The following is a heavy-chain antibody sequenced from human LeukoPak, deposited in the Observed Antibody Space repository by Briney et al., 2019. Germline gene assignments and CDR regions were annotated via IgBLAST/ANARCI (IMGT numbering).Heavy chain of an antibody. D-gene: IGHD7-27*01. CDR2: IRSKAYGGTT. Sequence: GRSLRLSCTASGFTFGDYAVSWVRQAPGKGLEWVGFIRSKAYGGTTEYAASVKGRFTISRDDSKSIAYLQMNSLKTEDTAVYYCTRDTGDGFDYWGQGTLVTVSS. J-gene: IGHJ4*02. CDR1: GFTFGDYA. V-gene: IGHV3-49*04. CDR3: TRDTGDGFDY.